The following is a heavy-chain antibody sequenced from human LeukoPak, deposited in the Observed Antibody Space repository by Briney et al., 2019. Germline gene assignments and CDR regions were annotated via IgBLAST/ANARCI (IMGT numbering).Heavy chain of an antibody. V-gene: IGHV3-53*01. CDR2: IGGSNGIT. CDR3: ARNENSGWGYFDY. D-gene: IGHD5-12*01. J-gene: IGHJ4*02. Sequence: GGSLRLSCAASGFTVSSNYMSWVRQAPGKGLEWVSVIGGSNGITFYVGSVKGRFTISRDNSKDTLYLQMNSLRAEDTAVYYCARNENSGWGYFDYWGQGTLVTVSS. CDR1: GFTVSSNY.